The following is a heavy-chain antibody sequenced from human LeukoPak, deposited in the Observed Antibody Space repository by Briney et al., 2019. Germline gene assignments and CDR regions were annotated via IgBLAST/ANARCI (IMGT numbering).Heavy chain of an antibody. V-gene: IGHV3-21*01. J-gene: IGHJ5*02. CDR1: GFTFSSYS. D-gene: IGHD2-2*01. Sequence: TGGSLRLSCAASGFTFSSYSMNWVRQAPGKGLEWVSSISSSSSYIYYADSVKGRFTISRDNAKNSLYLQMNSLRAEDTAVYYCARDLEFWDIVVVPAAHTAWFDPWGQGTLVTVSS. CDR2: ISSSSSYI. CDR3: ARDLEFWDIVVVPAAHTAWFDP.